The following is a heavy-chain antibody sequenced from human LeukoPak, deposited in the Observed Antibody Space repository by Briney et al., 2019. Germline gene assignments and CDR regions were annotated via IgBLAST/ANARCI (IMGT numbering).Heavy chain of an antibody. V-gene: IGHV3-48*04. CDR3: AKDVPSMAAPFDH. Sequence: GGSLRLSCTASGFTFSTYNMNWVRQAPGKGLEWVSYISSSTTTISYADSVKGRFTISRDNAKNSLYLQMNSLRVEDTAVYYCAKDVPSMAAPFDHWGQGALVTVSS. CDR2: ISSSTTTI. CDR1: GFTFSTYN. D-gene: IGHD5-24*01. J-gene: IGHJ4*02.